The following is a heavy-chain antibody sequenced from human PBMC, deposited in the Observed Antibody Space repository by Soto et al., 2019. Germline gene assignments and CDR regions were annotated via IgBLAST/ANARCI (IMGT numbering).Heavy chain of an antibody. Sequence: XETLSLTCTVSGGSINTFYWSCVRHPAGKGLEWIGRIFSSGSTSFNPSLESRVAMSVDTSKNHFSLNLSSVTAADMAVYYCAREGSYSAYNFAHGITLWSFHFWGQGALDHVSS. D-gene: IGHD5-12*01. CDR3: AREGSYSAYNFAHGITLWSFHF. V-gene: IGHV4-4*07. CDR2: IFSSGST. CDR1: GGSINTFY. J-gene: IGHJ4*02.